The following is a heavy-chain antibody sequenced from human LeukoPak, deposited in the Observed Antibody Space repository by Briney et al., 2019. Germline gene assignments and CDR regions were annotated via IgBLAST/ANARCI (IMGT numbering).Heavy chain of an antibody. V-gene: IGHV3-11*01. CDR3: ARRDALIVTLDP. D-gene: IGHD3-16*02. CDR2: ISSSGSTK. Sequence: NPGGSLRLSCAASGFTFSDYYMSWIRQAPGKGLEWVSYISSSGSTKYYADSVKGRFTISRDNANNSLYLQMNSLRADDTAVYYCARRDALIVTLDPWGQGTLVTVSS. CDR1: GFTFSDYY. J-gene: IGHJ5*02.